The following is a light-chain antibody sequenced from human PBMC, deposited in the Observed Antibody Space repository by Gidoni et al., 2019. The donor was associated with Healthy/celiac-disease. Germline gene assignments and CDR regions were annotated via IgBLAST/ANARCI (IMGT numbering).Light chain of an antibody. CDR2: DAS. V-gene: IGKV1-33*01. J-gene: IGKJ3*01. CDR1: QDIRNY. CDR3: QQYDNLPIT. Sequence: DIQMTQSPSSLSASVGDRVTITCQASQDIRNYLTWYQQKPGKAPKLLIYDASNVETGVPSRCSGSGSGTDFTFTISSQQPEDIATYYCQQYDNLPITFGPGTKVDIK.